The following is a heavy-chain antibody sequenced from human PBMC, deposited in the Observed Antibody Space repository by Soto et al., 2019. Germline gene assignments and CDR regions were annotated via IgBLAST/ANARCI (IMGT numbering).Heavy chain of an antibody. CDR3: ARGAKYYYDSSGYYYNFHY. J-gene: IGHJ4*02. Sequence: QVQVVQSGAEVRKPGASVKVSCKTSGYAFTNYAIHWVRQAPGQSFEWMGWINAADGNTRYSQKVLGRVTITRDTSASTAYMELSSLRSEDTAVYYCARGAKYYYDSSGYYYNFHYWGQGTLVTVSS. CDR1: GYAFTNYA. CDR2: INAADGNT. V-gene: IGHV1-3*01. D-gene: IGHD3-22*01.